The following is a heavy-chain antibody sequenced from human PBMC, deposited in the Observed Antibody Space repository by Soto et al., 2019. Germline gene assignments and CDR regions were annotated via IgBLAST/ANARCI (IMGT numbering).Heavy chain of an antibody. J-gene: IGHJ2*01. CDR2: ISGSGGST. Sequence: TGGSLRLSCAASGFTFSSYAMSWVRQAPGKGLEWVSAISGSGGSTYYADSVKGRFTISRDNSKNTLYLQMNSLRAEDTAVYYCAKLPALYSSSWDWYFDLWGRGTLVTVSS. D-gene: IGHD6-13*01. V-gene: IGHV3-23*01. CDR1: GFTFSSYA. CDR3: AKLPALYSSSWDWYFDL.